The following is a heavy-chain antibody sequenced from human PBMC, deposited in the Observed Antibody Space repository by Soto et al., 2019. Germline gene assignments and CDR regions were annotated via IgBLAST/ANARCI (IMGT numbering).Heavy chain of an antibody. J-gene: IGHJ5*02. V-gene: IGHV1-18*01. CDR2: ISPSSGET. CDR1: GYTFSSYG. D-gene: IGHD6-13*01. Sequence: QIRLVQSGGEVRTPGASVKVSCKASGYTFSSYGITWVRQAPGQGLEWLGWISPSSGETNYAQKFQGRVTVTTDTSTTTGYMELRNLTFDDTAVYYCARDWYPRFDPWGQGTLVTVSS. CDR3: ARDWYPRFDP.